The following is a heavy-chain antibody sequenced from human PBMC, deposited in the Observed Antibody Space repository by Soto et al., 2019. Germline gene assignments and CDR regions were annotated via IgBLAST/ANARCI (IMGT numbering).Heavy chain of an antibody. CDR3: ARKGGYSGYARYYYYGMDV. CDR1: GGTFSSYA. V-gene: IGHV1-69*01. Sequence: QAQLVQSGAEVKKPGSSVKVSCKASGGTFSSYAISWVRQAPGQGLEWMGGIIPIFGTANYAQKFQGRVTITADESTSTAYMELSSLRSEDTAVYYCARKGGYSGYARYYYYGMDVWGQGTTVTVSS. CDR2: IIPIFGTA. D-gene: IGHD5-12*01. J-gene: IGHJ6*02.